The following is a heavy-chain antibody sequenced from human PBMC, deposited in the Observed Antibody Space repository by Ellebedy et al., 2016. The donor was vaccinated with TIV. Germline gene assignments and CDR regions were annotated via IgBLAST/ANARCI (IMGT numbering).Heavy chain of an antibody. CDR1: GGSISSYY. D-gene: IGHD1-26*01. V-gene: IGHV4-59*01. Sequence: MPSETLSLTCTVSGGSISSYYWSWIRQPPGKGLEWIGYIYYSGSTNYNPSLKSRVTISVDTSKNQFSLKLSSVTAADTAVYYCARNSLSSRYYYGMDVWGQGTTVTVSS. CDR2: IYYSGST. J-gene: IGHJ6*02. CDR3: ARNSLSSRYYYGMDV.